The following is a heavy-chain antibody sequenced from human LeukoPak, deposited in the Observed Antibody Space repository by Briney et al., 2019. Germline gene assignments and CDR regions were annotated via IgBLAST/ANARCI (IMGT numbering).Heavy chain of an antibody. CDR2: ISKDESYI. CDR1: GFTFRNDI. Sequence: GRSLRLSCAASGFTFRNDIMNWVRQAPGKGLEWVAVISKDESYIHYADSVKGRFTISRDISRNTLFLQMDILRAEDTALYYCVRDRDGFDVWGQGTMVAVSS. CDR3: VRDRDGFDV. J-gene: IGHJ3*01. V-gene: IGHV3-30*04.